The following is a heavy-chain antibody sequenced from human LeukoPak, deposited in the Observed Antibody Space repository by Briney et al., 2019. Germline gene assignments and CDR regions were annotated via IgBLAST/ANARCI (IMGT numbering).Heavy chain of an antibody. CDR1: GGSISSYY. CDR3: ARLSGSGYYPSDY. D-gene: IGHD3-3*01. V-gene: IGHV4-59*01. CDR2: INYSGST. Sequence: SETLSLTCTVSGGSISSYYWNWIRQPPGKGLEWIGSINYSGSTNYNPSLKSRVTISVDTSKNQFSLKLSSVTAADTAVYYCARLSGSGYYPSDYWGQGTLVTVSS. J-gene: IGHJ4*02.